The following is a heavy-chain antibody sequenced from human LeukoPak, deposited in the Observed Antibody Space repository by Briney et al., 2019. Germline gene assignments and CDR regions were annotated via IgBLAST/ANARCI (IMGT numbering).Heavy chain of an antibody. CDR1: GFTFSTYW. CDR3: ARETGSLDAFDI. CDR2: ISSSSSYI. Sequence: GGSLRLSCAASGFTFSTYWMHWVRQVPGKGLVWVSSISSSSSYIYYADSVKGRFTISRDNAKNSLYLQMNSLRAEDTAVYYCARETGSLDAFDIWGQGTMVTVSS. J-gene: IGHJ3*02. D-gene: IGHD1-1*01. V-gene: IGHV3-21*01.